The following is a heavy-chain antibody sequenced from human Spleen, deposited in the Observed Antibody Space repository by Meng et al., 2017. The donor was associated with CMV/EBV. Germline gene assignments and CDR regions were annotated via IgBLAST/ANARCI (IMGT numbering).Heavy chain of an antibody. J-gene: IGHJ5*02. Sequence: FTFSTKGMHWVRQAHGKGLEWVAVIWYDGSNKQYADTVKGQFNISRDNSKNTLYLQMNSLRAEDTAVYYCAKDTARGSWLSNWFDPWGHGTLVTVSS. D-gene: IGHD6-13*01. CDR3: AKDTARGSWLSNWFDP. CDR2: IWYDGSNK. CDR1: FTFSTKG. V-gene: IGHV3-33*06.